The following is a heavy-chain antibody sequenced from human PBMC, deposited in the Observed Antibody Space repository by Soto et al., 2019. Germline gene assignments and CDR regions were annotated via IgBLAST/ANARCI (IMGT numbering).Heavy chain of an antibody. V-gene: IGHV3-23*05. Sequence: EVQLLESGGDLVQPGGSLRLSCAASGFTFTNYLMTWVRQAPGKGLEWVSSIDKSGGDTYYADSVKGRFTISRDNSKNTLYLQMNGLRAEHTALYYCAKDTYSRSWYFWGQGNLVTVSS. CDR3: AKDTYSRSWYF. CDR2: IDKSGGDT. D-gene: IGHD2-2*01. J-gene: IGHJ4*02. CDR1: GFTFTNYL.